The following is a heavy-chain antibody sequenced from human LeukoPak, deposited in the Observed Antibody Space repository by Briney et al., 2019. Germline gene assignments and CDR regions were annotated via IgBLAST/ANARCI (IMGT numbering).Heavy chain of an antibody. CDR2: INHSGST. CDR1: GGSFSGYY. CDR3: ARRWGSPYYYYYMDV. D-gene: IGHD3-16*01. V-gene: IGHV4-34*01. J-gene: IGHJ6*03. Sequence: SETLSLTCAVYGGSFSGYYWRWIRQPPGKGLEWIGEINHSGSTNYNPSLKSRVTISVDTSKNQFSLKLSSVTAADTAVYYCARRWGSPYYYYYMDVWGKGTTVTVSS.